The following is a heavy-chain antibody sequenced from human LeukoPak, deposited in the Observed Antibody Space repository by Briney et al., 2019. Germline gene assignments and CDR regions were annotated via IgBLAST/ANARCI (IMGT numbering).Heavy chain of an antibody. CDR3: AKDRDSSWFNWFDP. D-gene: IGHD6-13*01. V-gene: IGHV3-23*01. CDR2: ISGSGGST. J-gene: IGHJ5*02. Sequence: GGSLRLSCAASGVTFSSYAMSWVRQAPGKGLEWVSAISGSGGSTYYADSVKGRFTISRDNSKNTLYLQMNSLRAEDTAVYYCAKDRDSSWFNWFDPWGQGTLVTVSS. CDR1: GVTFSSYA.